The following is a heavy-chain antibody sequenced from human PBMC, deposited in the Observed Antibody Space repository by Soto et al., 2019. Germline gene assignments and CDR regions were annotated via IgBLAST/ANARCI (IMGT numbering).Heavy chain of an antibody. Sequence: PGGSLRLSCAASGFTFSDAWMNWVRQAPGKGLEWVGRIKSKTDGGTTDYAAPVKGRFTISRDDSKHTLYLQMNSLKTEETAVCYCTKDPLIPIFGVDIDYGMDVGGKGTTVTVSS. CDR2: IKSKTDGGTT. D-gene: IGHD3-3*01. J-gene: IGHJ6*04. V-gene: IGHV3-15*07. CDR1: GFTFSDAW. CDR3: TKDPLIPIFGVDIDYGMDV.